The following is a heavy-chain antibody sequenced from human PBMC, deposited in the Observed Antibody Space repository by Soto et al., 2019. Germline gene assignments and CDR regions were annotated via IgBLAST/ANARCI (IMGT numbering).Heavy chain of an antibody. V-gene: IGHV1-18*01. CDR3: ARTSGYSSTDNWFDP. CDR1: GYTFTSYG. CDR2: ISAYNGNT. D-gene: IGHD6-13*01. J-gene: IGHJ5*02. Sequence: QVQLVQSGAEVKKPGASVKVSCKASGYTFTSYGISWVRQSPGQGLEWMGWISAYNGNTNNAQKFQGRVAVTTDTSTSTAYRELMKLISDDTAVYYCARTSGYSSTDNWFDPWGQGTLVTVSS.